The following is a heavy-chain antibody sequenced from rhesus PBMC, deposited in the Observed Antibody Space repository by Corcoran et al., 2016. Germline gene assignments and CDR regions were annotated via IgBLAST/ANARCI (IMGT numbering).Heavy chain of an antibody. D-gene: IGHD6-25*01. V-gene: IGHV2-174*01. CDR1: GFSISPSVMG. CDR3: ARRGIAAAGTGLFDY. Sequence: QVTLKESGPALVKPTQTLTLTCPFSGFSISPSVMGVGWIRQPPGKALEWLALIYWDDDKYYSTSLKSRLTISKDTSKNQVVLTMTNMDPVDTATYYCARRGIAAAGTGLFDYWGQGVLVTVSS. CDR2: IYWDDDK. J-gene: IGHJ4*01.